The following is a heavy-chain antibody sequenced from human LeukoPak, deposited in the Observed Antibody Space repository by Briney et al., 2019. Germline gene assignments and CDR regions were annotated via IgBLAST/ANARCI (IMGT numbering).Heavy chain of an antibody. CDR1: GFTFSSYA. CDR3: AKVFVGYCSSTSCYYYYYYMDV. V-gene: IGHV3-30*02. J-gene: IGHJ6*03. CDR2: IRYDGSNK. Sequence: GGSLRLSCAASGFTFSSYAMSWVRQAPGKGLEWVAFIRYDGSNKYYADSVKGRFTISRDNSKNTLYLQMNSLRAEDTAVYYCAKVFVGYCSSTSCYYYYYYMDVWGKGTTVTISS. D-gene: IGHD2-2*01.